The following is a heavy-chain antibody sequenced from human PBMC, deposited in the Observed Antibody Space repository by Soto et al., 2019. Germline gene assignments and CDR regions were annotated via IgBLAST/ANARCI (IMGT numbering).Heavy chain of an antibody. D-gene: IGHD2-15*01. V-gene: IGHV1-69*12. Sequence: QVQLVQSGAEVKKPGSSVKVSCKASGGTFSSYAISWVRQAPGQGLEWMGGIIPIFGTANYAQKFQGRVTIAAAESTSAAYMELSSLRSEDTAVCYCARESRYCSGGSCYFLPGIDYWGQGTLVTVSS. J-gene: IGHJ4*02. CDR3: ARESRYCSGGSCYFLPGIDY. CDR2: IIPIFGTA. CDR1: GGTFSSYA.